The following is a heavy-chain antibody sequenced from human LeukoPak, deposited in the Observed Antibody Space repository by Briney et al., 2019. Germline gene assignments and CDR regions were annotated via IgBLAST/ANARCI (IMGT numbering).Heavy chain of an antibody. CDR2: MNEYSTTI. D-gene: IGHD1-14*01. CDR1: GFPFNSFW. Sequence: GGSLRLSCAASGFPFNSFWVHWVRQAPGKGLVWVSDMNEYSTTIRYADSVKGRFTISRDNAKSILYLQMNNLRAEDTAMYFCARGGVNPVDHWGQGTLVTVSS. J-gene: IGHJ4*02. CDR3: ARGGVNPVDH. V-gene: IGHV3-74*01.